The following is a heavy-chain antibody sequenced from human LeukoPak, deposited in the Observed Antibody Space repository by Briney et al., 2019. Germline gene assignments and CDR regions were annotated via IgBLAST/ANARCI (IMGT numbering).Heavy chain of an antibody. V-gene: IGHV4-59*11. J-gene: IGHJ6*02. CDR3: ARFGVDYDMDV. CDR1: GGSISGHY. CDR2: IHYTGKP. D-gene: IGHD3-16*01. Sequence: SKTLSLTCSVSGGSISGHYWTWIRQPPGKGLEGIGQIHYTGKPDYNPSLKSRITISVDTSKNQVSLQVSSVTAADSAIYYCARFGVDYDMDVWGHGTTVTVFS.